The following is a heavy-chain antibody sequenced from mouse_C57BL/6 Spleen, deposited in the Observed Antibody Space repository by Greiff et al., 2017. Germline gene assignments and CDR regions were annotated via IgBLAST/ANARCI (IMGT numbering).Heavy chain of an antibody. CDR3: TRDYDKGYAMDY. J-gene: IGHJ4*01. CDR2: IRLKSDNYAT. D-gene: IGHD2-4*01. CDR1: GFTFSNYW. V-gene: IGHV6-3*01. Sequence: DVHLVESGGGLVQPGGSMKLSCVASGFTFSNYWMNWVRQSPEKGLEWVAQIRLKSDNYATHYAESVKGRFTISRDDSKISVYLQMNNLRAEDTGIYYCTRDYDKGYAMDYWGQGTSVTVSS.